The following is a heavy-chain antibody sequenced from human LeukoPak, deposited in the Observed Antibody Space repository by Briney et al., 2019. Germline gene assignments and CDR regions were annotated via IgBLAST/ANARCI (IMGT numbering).Heavy chain of an antibody. Sequence: GGSLRLSCAASGFTFSTYWMTWVRQAPGKGLEWVANIKQDGSETYYEDSVKGRFTISRDNAKNSLYLQMNSLRTEDTAVYSCARLNYYANKGPDAFDIWGQGTMVTVSS. CDR3: ARLNYYANKGPDAFDI. CDR2: IKQDGSET. J-gene: IGHJ3*02. V-gene: IGHV3-7*01. CDR1: GFTFSTYW. D-gene: IGHD3-10*01.